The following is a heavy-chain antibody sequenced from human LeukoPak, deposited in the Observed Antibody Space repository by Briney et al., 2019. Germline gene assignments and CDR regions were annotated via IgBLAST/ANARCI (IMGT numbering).Heavy chain of an antibody. CDR3: AKETVVVVAATPDAFDI. CDR1: GFTFGSYA. D-gene: IGHD2-15*01. V-gene: IGHV3-23*01. Sequence: PGGSLRLSCAASGFTFGSYAMSWVRQAPGKGLEGVSGISGSGGSTHYADSVKDRFTISRDNSKNTLYLQMNSLRAEDTAVYYCAKETVVVVAATPDAFDIWGQGTMVTVSS. CDR2: ISGSGGST. J-gene: IGHJ3*02.